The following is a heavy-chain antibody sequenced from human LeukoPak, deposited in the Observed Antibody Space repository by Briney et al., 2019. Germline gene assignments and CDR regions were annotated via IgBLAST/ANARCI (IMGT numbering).Heavy chain of an antibody. D-gene: IGHD6-13*01. CDR3: ARGYGSSWSKLDY. CDR1: GGSISSGGYS. CDR2: INHSGST. J-gene: IGHJ4*02. V-gene: IGHV4-30-2*01. Sequence: SQTLSLTCAVSGGSISSGGYSWSWIRQPPGKGLEWIGYINHSGSTNYNPSLKSRVTISVDTSKNQFPLKLSSVTAADTAVYYCARGYGSSWSKLDYWGQGTLVTVSS.